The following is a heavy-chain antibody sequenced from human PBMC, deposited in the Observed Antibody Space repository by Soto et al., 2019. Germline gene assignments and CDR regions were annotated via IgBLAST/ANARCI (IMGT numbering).Heavy chain of an antibody. CDR2: ISYDGSNQ. Sequence: GGSLTLSCAASGFTFSSYGMRRVGQAPGKGLVWVAVISYDGSNQYYAASVKGRFTVSRDNSKNTLYLQVNSLRAEATAVYYCAMNNVANNNYYYGMDVWGQGTTVTVSS. CDR3: AMNNVANNNYYYGMDV. J-gene: IGHJ6*02. CDR1: GFTFSSYG. D-gene: IGHD2-21*01. V-gene: IGHV3-30*03.